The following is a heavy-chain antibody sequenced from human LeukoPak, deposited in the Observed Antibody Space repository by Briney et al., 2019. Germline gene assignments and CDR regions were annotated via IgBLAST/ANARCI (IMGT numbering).Heavy chain of an antibody. V-gene: IGHV4-38-2*01. Sequence: SETLSLTCAASRYSISSGYYWDWIRQPPGKGLEWIGTIYHSGSTYYNPSLKSRVTISVDTSKNQFSLKLTSVTAADTALYYCARRGYTYGYVDYWGQGTLVTVSS. D-gene: IGHD5-18*01. CDR1: RYSISSGYY. CDR3: ARRGYTYGYVDY. J-gene: IGHJ4*02. CDR2: IYHSGST.